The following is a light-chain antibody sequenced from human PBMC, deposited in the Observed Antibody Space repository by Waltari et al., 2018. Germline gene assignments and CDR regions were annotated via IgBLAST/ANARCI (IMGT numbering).Light chain of an antibody. J-gene: IGLJ1*01. Sequence: HSALTQPASVSGSPGQSITISCTGISSDIDHYKSVSWYHQHPGKAPKLIIYDVNVRPSRVSNRFSGSKSGNTASLTISGPQADDEADYYCSSYVSSNFGSGTKVTVL. CDR2: DVN. CDR1: SSDIDHYKS. V-gene: IGLV2-14*03. CDR3: SSYVSSN.